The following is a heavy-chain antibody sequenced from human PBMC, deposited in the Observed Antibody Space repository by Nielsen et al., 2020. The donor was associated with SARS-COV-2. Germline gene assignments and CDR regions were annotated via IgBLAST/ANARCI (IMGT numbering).Heavy chain of an antibody. CDR1: GGSISSYY. CDR3: ATDGFSFGTFDY. J-gene: IGHJ4*02. D-gene: IGHD1-1*01. V-gene: IGHV4-59*01. Sequence: SETLSLTCTVSGGSISSYYWSWIRQPPGKGLEWIGYVSYSGTTNYNPFLKSRVTISLDTSKNQFFLKLSSVTAADRAVYYCATDGFSFGTFDYWGQGALVTVSS. CDR2: VSYSGTT.